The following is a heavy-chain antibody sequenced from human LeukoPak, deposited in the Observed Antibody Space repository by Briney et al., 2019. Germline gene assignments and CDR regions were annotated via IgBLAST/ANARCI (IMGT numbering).Heavy chain of an antibody. J-gene: IGHJ3*02. V-gene: IGHV3-48*04. Sequence: GGSLRLSCAASGFTFSSYSMNWVRQAPGKRLEWVSYISSSSSTIYYADSVKGRFTISRDNAKNSLYLQMNSLRAEDTAVYYCARAGGPTPTYYYDSQDAFDIWGQGTMVTVSS. CDR3: ARAGGPTPTYYYDSQDAFDI. D-gene: IGHD3-22*01. CDR1: GFTFSSYS. CDR2: ISSSSSTI.